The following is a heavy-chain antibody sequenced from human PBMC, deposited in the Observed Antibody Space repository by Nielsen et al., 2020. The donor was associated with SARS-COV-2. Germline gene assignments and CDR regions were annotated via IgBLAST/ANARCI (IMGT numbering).Heavy chain of an antibody. CDR2: ISGSGGTT. D-gene: IGHD2-15*01. J-gene: IGHJ4*02. CDR1: GFTFSSYA. Sequence: GGSLRLSCAASGFTFSSYAMSWVRQAPGKGLEWVSGISGSGGTTYYADSVKGRFTISRDNSKDTLYLQMNSLRAEDTAIYYCAKDVVMIAATPYYFNYWGQGTLVTVSS. CDR3: AKDVVMIAATPYYFNY. V-gene: IGHV3-23*01.